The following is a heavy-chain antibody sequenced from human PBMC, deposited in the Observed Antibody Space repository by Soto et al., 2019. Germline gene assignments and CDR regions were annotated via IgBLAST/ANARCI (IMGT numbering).Heavy chain of an antibody. Sequence: SVKVSCKASGGTFSSYAISWVRQAPGQGLEWMGGIIPIFGTANYAQKFQGRVTITADKSTSTAYMELSSLRSEDTAVYYCARHYYDSSGYYYFDYWGQGTLVTVSS. CDR3: ARHYYDSSGYYYFDY. CDR1: GGTFSSYA. V-gene: IGHV1-69*06. D-gene: IGHD3-22*01. CDR2: IIPIFGTA. J-gene: IGHJ4*02.